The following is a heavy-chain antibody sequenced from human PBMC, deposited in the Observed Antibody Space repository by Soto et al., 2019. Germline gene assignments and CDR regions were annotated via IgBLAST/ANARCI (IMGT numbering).Heavy chain of an antibody. V-gene: IGHV3-15*01. J-gene: IGHJ3*02. CDR2: IKSKTDGGTT. CDR3: TTYCSSTSCYVYDAFNI. CDR1: GFTFSNAW. D-gene: IGHD2-2*01. Sequence: EVQLVESGGGLVKPGGSLRLSCAASGFTFSNAWMSWVRQAPGKGLEWVGRIKSKTDGGTTDYAAPVKGRFTISRDDSKNTLYLQMNSLKTEDIAVYYCTTYCSSTSCYVYDAFNIWGQGTMVTVSS.